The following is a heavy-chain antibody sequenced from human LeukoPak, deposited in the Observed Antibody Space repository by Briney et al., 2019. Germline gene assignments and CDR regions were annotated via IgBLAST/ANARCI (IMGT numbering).Heavy chain of an antibody. V-gene: IGHV3-48*04. CDR3: ARETTVTPYYFDY. CDR2: ISSSSSTI. J-gene: IGHJ4*02. CDR1: GFTFSSYS. D-gene: IGHD4-17*01. Sequence: TGGSLRLSCAASGFTFSSYSMNWVRQAPGKGLEWVSYISSSSSTIYYADSVKGRFTISRDNAKNSLYLQMNSLRAEDTAVYYCARETTVTPYYFDYWGQGTLVTVSS.